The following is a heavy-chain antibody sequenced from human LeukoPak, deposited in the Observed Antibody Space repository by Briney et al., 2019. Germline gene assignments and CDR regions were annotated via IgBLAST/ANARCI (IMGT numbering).Heavy chain of an antibody. CDR3: AGEHHFGVVVVVAASGLDP. Sequence: SETLSLTCTVSGGSITSSYWSWIRQPPGKGLEWIGYIYYTGNTDYNPSLRSRVTISLDTSKSHFTLNLSSVTAADTAVYYCAGEHHFGVVVVVAASGLDPWGQGTLVTVSS. D-gene: IGHD2-15*01. V-gene: IGHV4-59*12. CDR2: IYYTGNT. J-gene: IGHJ5*02. CDR1: GGSITSSY.